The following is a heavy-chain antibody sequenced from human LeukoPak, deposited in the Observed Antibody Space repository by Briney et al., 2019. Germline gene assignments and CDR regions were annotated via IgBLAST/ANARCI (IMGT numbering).Heavy chain of an antibody. Sequence: GGSLRLSCAASGFTFNNYWMSWVRQAPGKGLEWVANIKQDGSEKYYVDSVKGRFTISRDNAKNSLYLPMNSLRAEDTAVYYCARVSSKATVRGLITKKNYSCYYMDVWGKGTTVTISS. D-gene: IGHD3-10*01. CDR2: IKQDGSEK. V-gene: IGHV3-7*01. CDR1: GFTFNNYW. J-gene: IGHJ6*03. CDR3: ARVSSKATVRGLITKKNYSCYYMDV.